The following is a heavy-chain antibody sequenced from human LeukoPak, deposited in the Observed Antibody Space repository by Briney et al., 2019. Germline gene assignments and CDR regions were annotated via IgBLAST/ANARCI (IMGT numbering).Heavy chain of an antibody. D-gene: IGHD2-2*01. CDR1: GGSFSGYY. CDR3: ARGSSTTSGGDY. J-gene: IGHJ4*02. Sequence: SETLSLTCAVYGGSFSGYYWSWIRQPPGKGLEWIGEINHGGSTNSNPSLKSRVTISVDTSKNQFSLKLSSVTAADTAVYYCARGSSTTSGGDYWGQGTLVTVSS. CDR2: INHGGST. V-gene: IGHV4-34*01.